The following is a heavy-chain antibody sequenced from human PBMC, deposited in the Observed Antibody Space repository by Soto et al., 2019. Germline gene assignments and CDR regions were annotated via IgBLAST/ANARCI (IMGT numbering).Heavy chain of an antibody. CDR2: ISDDGSNK. CDR3: TKRRNVLRFLEWSSGMEV. Sequence: GSLRLSCAASGFTFSNYGMHWVRQAPGKGLEWVAFISDDGSNKYYADSMKGRFTMSRDNSKRTLYLQMSGLRVEDTAVYYCTKRRNVLRFLEWSSGMEVWGQGTTVTVSS. V-gene: IGHV3-30*18. J-gene: IGHJ6*02. CDR1: GFTFSNYG. D-gene: IGHD3-3*01.